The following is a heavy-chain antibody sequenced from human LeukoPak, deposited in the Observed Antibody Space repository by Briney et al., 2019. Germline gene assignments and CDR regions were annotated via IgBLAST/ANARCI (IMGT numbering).Heavy chain of an antibody. Sequence: ASVKVSCKASGYTFTSYDINWVRQATGQGLEWMGWMNPNSSNTGYAQKFQGRVTMTRNTSISTAYMELSSLRSEDTAVYYCARGVTMVRGVIINYFDYWGQGTLVTVSS. CDR1: GYTFTSYD. D-gene: IGHD3-10*01. CDR2: MNPNSSNT. V-gene: IGHV1-8*01. J-gene: IGHJ4*02. CDR3: ARGVTMVRGVIINYFDY.